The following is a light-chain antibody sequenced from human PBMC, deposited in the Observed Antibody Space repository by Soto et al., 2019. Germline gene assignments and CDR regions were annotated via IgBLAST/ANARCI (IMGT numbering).Light chain of an antibody. CDR1: QSVSSSY. V-gene: IGKV3-20*01. Sequence: EIVFTQSPSTVSLSPGERATLYCRASQSVSSSYLAWYQQKPGQAPRLLIYGASSRATGTPDRFSGSGSGTQFTLTISRLEPEDFAVYYCQQYGSSPLTFGGGTKVDI. CDR3: QQYGSSPLT. CDR2: GAS. J-gene: IGKJ4*01.